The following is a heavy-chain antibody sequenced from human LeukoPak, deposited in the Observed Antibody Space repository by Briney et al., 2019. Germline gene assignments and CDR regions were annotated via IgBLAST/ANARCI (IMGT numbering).Heavy chain of an antibody. CDR2: ISSSGSTI. CDR1: GFTSSDYY. CDR3: ARSQMTPIFDY. J-gene: IGHJ4*02. V-gene: IGHV3-11*01. D-gene: IGHD2-21*01. Sequence: GGSLRLSCAASGFTSSDYYMSWIRQAPGKGLEWVSYISSSGSTIYYADSVKGRFTISRDNAKNSLYLQMNSLRAEDTAVYYCARSQMTPIFDYWGQGTLVTVSS.